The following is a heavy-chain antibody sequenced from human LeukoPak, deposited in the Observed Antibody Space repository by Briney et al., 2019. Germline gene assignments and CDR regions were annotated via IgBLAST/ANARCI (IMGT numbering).Heavy chain of an antibody. J-gene: IGHJ4*02. CDR3: ARDRSAAPADY. Sequence: PSETLSLTCAVYGGSFSGYYWSWIRQTPGKGLEWIGEINQSGSTNYNPSLKSRVTLSVDASKNQFSLKLTSVTAADTAVYYCARDRSAAPADYWGQGTLVTVSS. D-gene: IGHD6-13*01. CDR1: GGSFSGYY. V-gene: IGHV4-34*01. CDR2: INQSGST.